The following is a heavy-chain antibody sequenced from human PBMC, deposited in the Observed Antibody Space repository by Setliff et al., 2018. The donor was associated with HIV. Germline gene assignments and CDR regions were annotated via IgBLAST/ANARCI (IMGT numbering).Heavy chain of an antibody. D-gene: IGHD3-10*01. Sequence: SETLSLTCGIYGGSFSDYYWSWIRQPPGKGLEWIGEIDHRGRPKYNPSLNSRVTMSVDKSRNQFSLKVSSVTAADTAVYYCARVSITYWGQGTLVTVSS. CDR3: ARVSITY. J-gene: IGHJ4*02. V-gene: IGHV4-34*01. CDR1: GGSFSDYY. CDR2: IDHRGRP.